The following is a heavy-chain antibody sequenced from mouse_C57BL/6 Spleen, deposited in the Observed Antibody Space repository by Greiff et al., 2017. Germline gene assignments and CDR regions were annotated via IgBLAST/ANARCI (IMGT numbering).Heavy chain of an antibody. CDR3: ARYGNHWYFDV. CDR1: GYAFSSSW. V-gene: IGHV1-82*01. CDR2: IYPGDGDT. Sequence: VKLMESGPELVKPGASVKISCKASGYAFSSSWMNWVKQRPGKGLEWIGRIYPGDGDTNYNGKFKGKATLTADKSSSTAYMQLSSLTSEDSAVYFCARYGNHWYFDVWGTGTTVTVSS. J-gene: IGHJ1*03. D-gene: IGHD2-1*01.